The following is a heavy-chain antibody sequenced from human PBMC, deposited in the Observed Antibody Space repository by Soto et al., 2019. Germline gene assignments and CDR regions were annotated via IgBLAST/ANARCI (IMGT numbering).Heavy chain of an antibody. CDR3: VRGGIVPFAY. CDR1: GYTFTSYG. CDR2: IISYNCNT. Sequence: ASVKVSCKASGYTFTSYGISWVRQAPGQGLEWMGWIISYNCNTNYAQKLQGRVTMTTDTSTSTAYMELRSLRFDDTAVYYCVRGGIVPFAYWGQGTWVTVSS. J-gene: IGHJ4*02. D-gene: IGHD1-26*01. V-gene: IGHV1-18*01.